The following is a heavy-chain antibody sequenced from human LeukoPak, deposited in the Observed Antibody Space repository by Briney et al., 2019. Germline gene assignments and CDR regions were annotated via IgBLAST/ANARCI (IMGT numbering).Heavy chain of an antibody. CDR3: ARGYSSGLHFDY. Sequence: QSGGSLRLSCAASGFTLSSYWMHWVRQVPGKGLVWVSRIKSDGSDTRYADSVKGRFTISRDNAKNTLYLQMNSLRAEDTAVYYCARGYSSGLHFDYWAREPWSPSPQ. J-gene: IGHJ4*02. V-gene: IGHV3-74*01. CDR1: GFTLSSYW. CDR2: IKSDGSDT. D-gene: IGHD6-19*01.